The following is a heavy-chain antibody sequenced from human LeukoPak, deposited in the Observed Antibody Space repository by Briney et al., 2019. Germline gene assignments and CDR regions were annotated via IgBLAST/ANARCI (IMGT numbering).Heavy chain of an antibody. D-gene: IGHD3-3*01. J-gene: IGHJ3*02. Sequence: PSETLSLTCAVSGGSISSSNWWSWVRQPPGKGLEWIGEIYHSGSTNYNPSLKSRVTISVDKSKNQFSLKLSSVTAADTAVYYCARGLYYDFWRGYYTYSAFDIWGQGTMVTVSS. CDR1: GGSISSSNW. CDR2: IYHSGST. V-gene: IGHV4-4*02. CDR3: ARGLYYDFWRGYYTYSAFDI.